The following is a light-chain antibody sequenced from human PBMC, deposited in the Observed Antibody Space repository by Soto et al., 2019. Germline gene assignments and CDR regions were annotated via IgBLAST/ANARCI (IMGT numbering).Light chain of an antibody. Sequence: QSVLTQPPSASGTPGQRVTISCSGSSSNIGSNYVYWYQQLPGPAPKLLIYRNNQRPSGVPDRFSGAKSGTSASLAISGLRSEDEADSYCAAWDDSLSAPVFGGGTQLTV. CDR1: SSNIGSNY. CDR3: AAWDDSLSAPV. J-gene: IGLJ7*01. CDR2: RNN. V-gene: IGLV1-47*01.